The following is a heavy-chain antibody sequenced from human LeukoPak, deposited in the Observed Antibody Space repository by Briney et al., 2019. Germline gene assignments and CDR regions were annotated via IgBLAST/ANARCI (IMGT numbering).Heavy chain of an antibody. CDR2: ISYDGSHK. CDR3: AKGARGDTVTSIVGLNWFDP. D-gene: IGHD4-17*01. V-gene: IGHV3-30*18. Sequence: GRSLRLSCAASGITFRSYGMHWVRQAPGKGLEWVAVISYDGSHKYYADSVKGRSSISRDNSKNTLYLQMNSLRADDTAVYYCAKGARGDTVTSIVGLNWFDPWGQGTLVTVSS. CDR1: GITFRSYG. J-gene: IGHJ5*02.